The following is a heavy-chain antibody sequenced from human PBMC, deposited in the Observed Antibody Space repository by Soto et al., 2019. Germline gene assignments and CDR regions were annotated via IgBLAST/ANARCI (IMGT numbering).Heavy chain of an antibody. D-gene: IGHD2-2*01. V-gene: IGHV4-34*01. J-gene: IGHJ4*02. Sequence: SETLSLTCAVYGGSFSGYYWTWIRQSPEKGLEWIGEVNHSGTTYYNPSLKTRVTISVHTPKNQFSLKMSSVTAADTAVYYCARGIGYCSSINCYSSRRLRFDSWGQGTLVTVSS. CDR1: GGSFSGYY. CDR2: VNHSGTT. CDR3: ARGIGYCSSINCYSSRRLRFDS.